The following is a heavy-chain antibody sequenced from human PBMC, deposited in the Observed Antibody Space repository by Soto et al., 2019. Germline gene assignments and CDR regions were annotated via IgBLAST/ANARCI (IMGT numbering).Heavy chain of an antibody. CDR3: ASGPGSGWYWFDP. CDR2: INHSGTT. J-gene: IGHJ5*02. V-gene: IGHV4-34*01. Sequence: SETLSLTCAVYGGSFSSYFWSWIRQPPGKGLEWIGEINHSGTTYYNPSLKSRVTISVDTSKNQFSLKLSSVTAADTAVYYCASGPGSGWYWFDPWGPGTLVTVSS. CDR1: GGSFSSYF. D-gene: IGHD6-19*01.